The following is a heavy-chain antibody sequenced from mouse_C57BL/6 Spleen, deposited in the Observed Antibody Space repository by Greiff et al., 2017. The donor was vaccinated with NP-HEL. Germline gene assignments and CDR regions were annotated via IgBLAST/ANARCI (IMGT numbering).Heavy chain of an antibody. J-gene: IGHJ2*01. CDR1: GYAFSSSW. V-gene: IGHV1-82*01. CDR2: IYPGDGDT. CDR3: ARDYYYGSKGNFDY. Sequence: QVQLKQSGPELVKPGASVKISCKASGYAFSSSWMNWVKQRPGKGLEWIGRIYPGDGDTNYNGKFKGKATLTADKSSSTAYMQLSSLTSEDSAVYFCARDYYYGSKGNFDYWGQGTTLTVSS. D-gene: IGHD1-1*01.